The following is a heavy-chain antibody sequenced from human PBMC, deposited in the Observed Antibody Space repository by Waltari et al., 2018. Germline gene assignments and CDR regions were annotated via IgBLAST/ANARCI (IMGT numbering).Heavy chain of an antibody. J-gene: IGHJ4*02. CDR2: INHSGST. D-gene: IGHD1-26*01. CDR3: ASRGLGVGAT. V-gene: IGHV4-34*01. Sequence: QVQLQQWGAGLLKPSETLSLTCAVYGGSFSGYYWSWIRQPPGKGLEWIGEINHSGSTNYNPSLKGRVTISVDTSKNQFSLKLSSVTAADTAVYYCASRGLGVGATWGQGTLVTVSS. CDR1: GGSFSGYY.